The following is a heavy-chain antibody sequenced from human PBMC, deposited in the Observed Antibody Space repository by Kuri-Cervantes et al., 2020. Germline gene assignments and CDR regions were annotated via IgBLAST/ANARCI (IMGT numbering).Heavy chain of an antibody. CDR3: AKDPLSAGYCSGGSCLYFDY. CDR2: INPYNGNT. V-gene: IGHV1-18*01. CDR1: GYTFTSYG. J-gene: IGHJ4*02. D-gene: IGHD2-15*01. Sequence: ASVKVSCKASGYTFTSYGISWVQQAPGQGLEWMGWINPYNGNTNYAQKLQGRVTMTTDTSTSTAYMELRSLRSDDTAVYYCAKDPLSAGYCSGGSCLYFDYWGQGTLVTVSS.